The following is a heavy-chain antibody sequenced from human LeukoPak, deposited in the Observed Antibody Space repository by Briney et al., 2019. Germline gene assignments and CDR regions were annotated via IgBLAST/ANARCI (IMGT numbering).Heavy chain of an antibody. J-gene: IGHJ4*02. Sequence: GASVKVSCKASAFTFTGHYMHWVRQAPGQGLEWMGWIKPNSGGTSNAQKFQGRVTMTRDTSISTAYMELRRLTSDDTAVYYCARGGWELLRTSFDYWGQGTLVTVSS. V-gene: IGHV1-2*02. D-gene: IGHD1-26*01. CDR1: AFTFTGHY. CDR3: ARGGWELLRTSFDY. CDR2: IKPNSGGT.